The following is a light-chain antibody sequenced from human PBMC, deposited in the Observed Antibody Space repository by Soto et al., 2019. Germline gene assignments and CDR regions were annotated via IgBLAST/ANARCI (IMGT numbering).Light chain of an antibody. CDR3: QQYGSSPET. Sequence: EIVLTQSPGTLSLSPGERATLSCRASQSVSFTYLAWYQQKPGQPPRLLIYGASSRATGIPDGFSGSGSGTDFTLTISRLEPEDFAVYYCQQYGSSPETFGQGTKVEIK. V-gene: IGKV3-20*01. CDR2: GAS. CDR1: QSVSFTY. J-gene: IGKJ1*01.